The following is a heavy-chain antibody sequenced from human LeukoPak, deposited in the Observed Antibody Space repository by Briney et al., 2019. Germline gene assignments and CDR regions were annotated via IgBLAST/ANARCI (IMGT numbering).Heavy chain of an antibody. CDR3: ARDPYYDFWRGSDAFDI. CDR2: ISSSSSYI. J-gene: IGHJ3*02. Sequence: PGGSLRLSCAASGFTFSSYSMNWVRQAPGKGLEWVSSISSSSSYIYYADSVKGRFTISRDNAKNSLYLQMNSLRAEDTAVYYCARDPYYDFWRGSDAFDIWGQGTMVTVSS. D-gene: IGHD3-3*01. CDR1: GFTFSSYS. V-gene: IGHV3-21*01.